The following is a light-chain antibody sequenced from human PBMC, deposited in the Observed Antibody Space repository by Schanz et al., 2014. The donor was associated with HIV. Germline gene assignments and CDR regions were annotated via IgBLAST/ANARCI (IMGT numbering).Light chain of an antibody. Sequence: QSVLTQPPSVSGAPGQRVTISCTGSSSNIGAAYDVHWYKQLPETAPKLLIYGNSHRPSGVPDRFSGSKSGNTASLTVSGLQADDEADYYCSSYAATSNVLFGGGTKLTVL. CDR3: SSYAATSNVL. J-gene: IGLJ3*02. CDR1: SSNIGAAYD. CDR2: GNS. V-gene: IGLV1-40*01.